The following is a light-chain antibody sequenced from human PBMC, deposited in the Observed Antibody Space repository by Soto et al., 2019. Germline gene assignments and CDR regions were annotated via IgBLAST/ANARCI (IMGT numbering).Light chain of an antibody. CDR3: QQYNNWPRT. Sequence: EIVMTQSPATLSVSPGERATLSCRASQSVSSNLAWYQQKPGQAPRLLIYGASTRATGIPARFSGSGSGTDFTLTISSPQSEDFAVYYCQQYNNWPRTFGQGTKV. CDR1: QSVSSN. V-gene: IGKV3-15*01. CDR2: GAS. J-gene: IGKJ1*01.